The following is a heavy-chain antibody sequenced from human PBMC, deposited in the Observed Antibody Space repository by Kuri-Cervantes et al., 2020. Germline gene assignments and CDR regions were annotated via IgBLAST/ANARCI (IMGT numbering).Heavy chain of an antibody. J-gene: IGHJ6*02. CDR1: GFTFNTYA. CDR2: ITDSGGDT. D-gene: IGHD7-27*01. V-gene: IGHV3-23*01. Sequence: GESLKISCAASGFTFNTYAMSWVRQAPERGLEWVSAITDSGGDTYYTDSAKGRFTISRDNSQNMVYLQMNSLRADDTAVYYCAKHQSGTWGYSYGMDVWGQGTTVTVSS. CDR3: AKHQSGTWGYSYGMDV.